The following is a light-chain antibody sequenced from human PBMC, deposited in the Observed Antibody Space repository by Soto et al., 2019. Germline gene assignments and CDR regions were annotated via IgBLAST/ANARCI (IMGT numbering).Light chain of an antibody. Sequence: QSALPQPASVSGSPGQSITISCTGTSSDVGGYNYVSWYQHHPGKAPKLMIYDVSNRPSGVSNRFSGSKSGNTASLTISGLQAEDEADYYCSSFRSSTTPRVFGTGTKVTVL. CDR1: SSDVGGYNY. V-gene: IGLV2-14*03. J-gene: IGLJ1*01. CDR2: DVS. CDR3: SSFRSSTTPRV.